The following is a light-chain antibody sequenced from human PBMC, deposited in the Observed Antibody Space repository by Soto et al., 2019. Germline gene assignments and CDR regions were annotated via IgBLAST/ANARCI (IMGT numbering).Light chain of an antibody. CDR2: GSS. CDR1: QSVSTY. J-gene: IGKJ1*01. V-gene: IGKV3-15*01. Sequence: EIVLTQSPATLSLSPGERATLSCRASQSVSTYLAWYQQKPGQAPRLLIYGSSNRATGVPARFSGSGSGTEFTLTISSLQPDDFATYYCQEYNSYPWTFGLGTKVDI. CDR3: QEYNSYPWT.